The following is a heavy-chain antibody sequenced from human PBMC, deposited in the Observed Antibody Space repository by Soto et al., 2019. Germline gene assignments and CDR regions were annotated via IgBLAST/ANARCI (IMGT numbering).Heavy chain of an antibody. CDR2: ISGSSSTK. J-gene: IGHJ4*02. CDR1: GFTFSTCN. D-gene: IGHD3-10*01. V-gene: IGHV3-48*02. Sequence: GSLRLSCASSGFTFSTCNMNWVRQAPGKGLEWVSHISGSSSTKYYADSVKGRFTIFRDNAKNSLYLQMNSLRDEDTAVYYCARDGPYYYGSRTYYNVDYWGQGTLVTVSS. CDR3: ARDGPYYYGSRTYYNVDY.